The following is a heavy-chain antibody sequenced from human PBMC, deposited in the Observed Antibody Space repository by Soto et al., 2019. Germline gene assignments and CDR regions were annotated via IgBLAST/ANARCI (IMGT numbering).Heavy chain of an antibody. D-gene: IGHD6-13*01. CDR3: ARGTAAGTWVNWFDP. Sequence: ASVKVSCKASGGTFSSYAISWVRQAPGQGLEWMGGIIPIFGTANYAQKFQGRVTITADESTSTAYMELSSLRSEDTAVYYCARGTAAGTWVNWFDPWGQGTLVTVSS. CDR2: IIPIFGTA. CDR1: GGTFSSYA. J-gene: IGHJ5*02. V-gene: IGHV1-69*13.